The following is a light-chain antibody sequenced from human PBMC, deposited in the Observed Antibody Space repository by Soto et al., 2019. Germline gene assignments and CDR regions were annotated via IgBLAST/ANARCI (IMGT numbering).Light chain of an antibody. V-gene: IGKV3-20*01. J-gene: IGKJ1*01. Sequence: EIVLTQSPGTLSLSPGERATLSCRASQSVSSSYLAWYQQKPGQAPRLLIYGTSNRPTGIPDRFSGSGSGTDFSLTISRLEPEDFALYYCQQYDSSPQTFGQGTKVEVK. CDR2: GTS. CDR1: QSVSSSY. CDR3: QQYDSSPQT.